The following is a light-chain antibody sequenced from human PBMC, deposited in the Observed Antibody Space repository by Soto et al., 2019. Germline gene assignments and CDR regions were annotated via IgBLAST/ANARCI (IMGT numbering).Light chain of an antibody. CDR1: SNDVGHSSF. V-gene: IGLV2-8*01. CDR3: NAQADNGKHV. J-gene: IGLJ1*01. Sequence: QSALTQPRSASGSPGQSVTISCTGTSNDVGHSSFISWYQQHPGKGPKLIIYEVSERPSGVPDRFSGSKSGNTASLTVSGLQDEDEADYCCNAQADNGKHVFGTGTKLTVL. CDR2: EVS.